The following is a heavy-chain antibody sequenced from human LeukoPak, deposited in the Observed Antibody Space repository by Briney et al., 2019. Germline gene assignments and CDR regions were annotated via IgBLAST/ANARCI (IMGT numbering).Heavy chain of an antibody. CDR2: INSDGSST. J-gene: IGHJ6*02. Sequence: GGSLRLSCAASGFTFSSYWMHWVRQAPGKGLVWVSRINSDGSSTSYADSVKGRFTISRDNAKNTLYLQMNSLRAEDTAVYYCAREHYDFWSGFYYYYYGMDVWGQGITVTVSS. CDR1: GFTFSSYW. CDR3: AREHYDFWSGFYYYYYGMDV. D-gene: IGHD3-3*01. V-gene: IGHV3-74*01.